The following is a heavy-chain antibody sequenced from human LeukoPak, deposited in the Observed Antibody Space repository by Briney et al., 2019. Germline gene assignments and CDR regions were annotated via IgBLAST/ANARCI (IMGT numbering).Heavy chain of an antibody. Sequence: PGGSLRLSCAASGFTFSSYAMSWVRQAPGKGLEWVSAISGSGGSTYYADSVKGRFTISRDNSKNTLYLQMNSLRAEDTAVYYCAKTTMVRGVIIELDVWGKGTTVTVSS. V-gene: IGHV3-23*01. CDR3: AKTTMVRGVIIELDV. CDR2: ISGSGGST. CDR1: GFTFSSYA. J-gene: IGHJ6*04. D-gene: IGHD3-10*01.